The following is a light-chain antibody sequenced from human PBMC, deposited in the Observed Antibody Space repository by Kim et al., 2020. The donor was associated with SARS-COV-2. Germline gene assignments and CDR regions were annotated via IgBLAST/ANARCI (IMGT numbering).Light chain of an antibody. CDR3: QQYSNWRIT. J-gene: IGKJ5*01. CDR2: AAS. Sequence: VSPGDRATLSCRASQNGSNNLAWYQHKPGKAPRRLIYAASTRATGLPARFSGSGSGTQFTLTISSLQSEDFAVYYCQQYSNWRITFGQGTRLEIK. CDR1: QNGSNN. V-gene: IGKV3-15*01.